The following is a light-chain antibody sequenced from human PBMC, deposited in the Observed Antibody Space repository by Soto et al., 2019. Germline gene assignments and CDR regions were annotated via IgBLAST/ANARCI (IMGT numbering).Light chain of an antibody. CDR3: QQLNIYPST. J-gene: IGKJ2*01. CDR1: QAIANY. CDR2: AAS. V-gene: IGKV1-9*01. Sequence: DIQLTQSPSFLSASVGDRVTITCRASQAIANYLGWYQQRPGKAPTLLIHAASTLHSGVPSRFSGSGYGTDFTLTINNRQPEDSATYFCQQLNIYPSTFGQGTNLAIK.